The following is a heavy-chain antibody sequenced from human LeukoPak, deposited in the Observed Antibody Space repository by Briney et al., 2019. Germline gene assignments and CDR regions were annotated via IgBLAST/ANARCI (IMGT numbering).Heavy chain of an antibody. CDR3: ARGGDCSSTSCRIFDY. V-gene: IGHV1-2*04. J-gene: IGHJ4*02. Sequence: ASVKVSCKASGYTFTGYYMHWVRQAPGQGLEWMGWINPNSGGTNYAQKFQGWVTMTRDTSISTAYMELSRLRSDATAVYYCARGGDCSSTSCRIFDYWGQGTLVTVSS. CDR1: GYTFTGYY. D-gene: IGHD2-2*01. CDR2: INPNSGGT.